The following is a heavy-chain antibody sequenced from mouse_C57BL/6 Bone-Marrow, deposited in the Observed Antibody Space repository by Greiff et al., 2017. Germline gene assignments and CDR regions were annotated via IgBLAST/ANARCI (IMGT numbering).Heavy chain of an antibody. V-gene: IGHV1-19*01. CDR3: ARRDLITTVVPFDY. CDR1: GYTFTDYY. J-gene: IGHJ2*01. Sequence: VQLQQSGPVLVKPGASVKMSCKASGYTFTDYYMNWVKQSHGKSLEWIGVINPYNGGTSYNQKFKGKATLTVDKSSSTAYMELNSLTSEDSAVYYCARRDLITTVVPFDYWGQGTTLTVSS. CDR2: INPYNGGT. D-gene: IGHD1-1*01.